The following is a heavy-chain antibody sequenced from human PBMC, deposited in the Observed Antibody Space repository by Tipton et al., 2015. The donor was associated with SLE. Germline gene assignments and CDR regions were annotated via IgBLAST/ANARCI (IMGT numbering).Heavy chain of an antibody. CDR1: GGSISSSSYY. D-gene: IGHD6-19*01. CDR2: INHSGST. Sequence: TLSLTCTVSGGSISSSSYYWGLIRQPPGKGLEWIGEINHSGSTNYNPSLKGRLTISLDTSKKRLSLQLTSVTAADTAVYYCARHSGYYGLDVWGQGTTVTVSS. CDR3: ARHSGYYGLDV. J-gene: IGHJ6*02. V-gene: IGHV4-39*01.